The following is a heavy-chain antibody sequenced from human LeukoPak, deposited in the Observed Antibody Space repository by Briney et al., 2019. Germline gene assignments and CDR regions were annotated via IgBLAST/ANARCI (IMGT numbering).Heavy chain of an antibody. Sequence: SETLSLTCAVYGGSFSGYYWSWIRQPPGKGLEWIGEINHSGSTNYNPSLKSRVTISVDTFKSQFSLKLSSVTAADTAVYYCARGGYVIDYWGQGTLVTVSS. CDR3: ARGGYVIDY. D-gene: IGHD3-22*01. CDR2: INHSGST. CDR1: GGSFSGYY. V-gene: IGHV4-34*01. J-gene: IGHJ4*02.